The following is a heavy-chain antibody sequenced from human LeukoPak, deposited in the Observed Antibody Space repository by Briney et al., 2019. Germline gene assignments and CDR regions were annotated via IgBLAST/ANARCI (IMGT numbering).Heavy chain of an antibody. J-gene: IGHJ5*02. D-gene: IGHD1-1*01. CDR3: ARNDWNDPWFDP. CDR1: GYTFTGYY. CDR2: LNPKSGGT. Sequence: ASVKVSCKASGYTFTGYYIHWVRRAPGQELEWMGWLNPKSGGTNYAQNFQGRVTMTRDTIINTAYMELSRLRSDDTAVYYCARNDWNDPWFDPWGQGTLVTVSS. V-gene: IGHV1-2*02.